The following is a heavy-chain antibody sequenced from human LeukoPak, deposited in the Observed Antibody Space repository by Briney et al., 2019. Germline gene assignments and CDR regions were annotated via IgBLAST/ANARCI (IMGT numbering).Heavy chain of an antibody. J-gene: IGHJ3*02. Sequence: ASVKVSCKASGGTFSSYAISWVRQAPGQGLEWMGGIIPIFGTANYAQKFQGRVTITTDESTSTAYMELSSLRSEDTAVYYCARSSTMIVVAPSAFDIWGQGTMVTVSS. CDR3: ARSSTMIVVAPSAFDI. CDR2: IIPIFGTA. V-gene: IGHV1-69*05. D-gene: IGHD3-22*01. CDR1: GGTFSSYA.